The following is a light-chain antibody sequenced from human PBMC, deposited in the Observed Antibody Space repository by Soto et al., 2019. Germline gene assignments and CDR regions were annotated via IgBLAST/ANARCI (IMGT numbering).Light chain of an antibody. CDR3: KSYAGSNTYV. V-gene: IGLV2-8*01. CDR2: EDV. Sequence: LTQPPSASGSPGQSVTISCSGTKNDIGVYDFVSWYQHHPGKAPRLIIYEDVQRPSAVPDGVSGSKSGNKDSLTVCGLQAADEADYFCKSYAGSNTYVFGSGT. J-gene: IGLJ1*01. CDR1: KNDIGVYDF.